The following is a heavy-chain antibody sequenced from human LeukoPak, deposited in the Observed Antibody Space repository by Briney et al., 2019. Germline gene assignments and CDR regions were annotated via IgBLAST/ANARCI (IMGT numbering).Heavy chain of an antibody. CDR2: ISSRGHST. CDR3: AEDQLRELGRDYFDY. CDR1: GFTFSSYA. Sequence: GGSLRLSCAASGFTFSSYAMTWVRQAPGKGLGWVSSISSRGHSTYYTDSVKVRFTISRDNSNNTLYLQMNSLRAEDTALYYCAEDQLRELGRDYFDYWGQGTMVTVSS. D-gene: IGHD1-1*01. J-gene: IGHJ4*02. V-gene: IGHV3-23*01.